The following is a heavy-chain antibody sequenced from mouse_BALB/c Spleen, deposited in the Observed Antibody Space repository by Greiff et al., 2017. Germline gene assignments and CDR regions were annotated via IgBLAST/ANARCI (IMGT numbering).Heavy chain of an antibody. D-gene: IGHD1-2*01. CDR2: IWSGGST. CDR1: GFSLTSYG. CDR3: ARGFVTTADAMDY. V-gene: IGHV2-4-1*01. J-gene: IGHJ4*01. Sequence: VQLQQSGPGLVQPSQSLSITCTVSGFSLTSYGVHWVRQSPGQGLEWLGVIWSGGSTDYNAAFIARLSISNDNSKSQVFFKMNSLQADDTAIYYSARGFVTTADAMDYWGQGTSVTVSS.